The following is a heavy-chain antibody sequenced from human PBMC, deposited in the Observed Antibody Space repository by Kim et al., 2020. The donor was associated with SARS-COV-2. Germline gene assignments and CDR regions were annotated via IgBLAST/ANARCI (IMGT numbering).Heavy chain of an antibody. CDR1: GYTFTSYD. V-gene: IGHV1-8*01. CDR3: ARVGTLQRLVRARYYGMDD. D-gene: IGHD6-19*01. Sequence: ASVKVSCKASGYTFTSYDINWVRQATGQGLEWMGWMNPNSGNTGYAQKFQGRVTMTRNTSISTAYMELSSLRSEDTAVYYCARVGTLQRLVRARYYGMDDWGQGTTVTVSS. J-gene: IGHJ6*02. CDR2: MNPNSGNT.